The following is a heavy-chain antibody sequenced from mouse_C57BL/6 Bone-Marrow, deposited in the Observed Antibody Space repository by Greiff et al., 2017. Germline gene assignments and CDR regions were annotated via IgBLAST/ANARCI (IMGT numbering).Heavy chain of an antibody. CDR3: ARGGNYGGYYFDY. D-gene: IGHD2-4*01. Sequence: VQLQQYGAELVKPGASVKMSCKASGYTFTTYPIEWMKQTHGKSLEWIGNFHPYNDDTKYNEKFKGKATLTVEKSSSTVYLERSRLTSDYSAVYYGARGGNYGGYYFDYWGQGTTLTGAS. CDR1: GYTFTTYP. CDR2: FHPYNDDT. V-gene: IGHV1-47*01. J-gene: IGHJ2*01.